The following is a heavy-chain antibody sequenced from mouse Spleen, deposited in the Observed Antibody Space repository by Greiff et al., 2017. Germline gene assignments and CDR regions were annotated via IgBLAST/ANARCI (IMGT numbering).Heavy chain of an antibody. CDR3: ARRELLRSPDYYAMDY. V-gene: IGHV5-9-1*01. D-gene: IGHD1-1*01. CDR1: GFTFSSYA. CDR2: ISSGGSYT. Sequence: DVMLVESGGGLVQPGGSLSLSCAASGFTFSSYAMSWVRQTPEKRLEWVATISSGGSYTYYPDSVKGRFTISRDNAKNTLYLQMSSLRSEDTAMYYCARRELLRSPDYYAMDYWGQGTSVTVSS. J-gene: IGHJ4*01.